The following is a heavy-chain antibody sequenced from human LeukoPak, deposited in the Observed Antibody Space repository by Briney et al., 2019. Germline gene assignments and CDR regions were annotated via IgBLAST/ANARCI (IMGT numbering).Heavy chain of an antibody. CDR3: ARLPVGDYGHYFDY. J-gene: IGHJ4*02. D-gene: IGHD4-17*01. Sequence: ASETLSLTCTVSGGSISSYYWSWIRQPPGKGLEWIGYIYYSGSTNYNPSLKSRVTISVDTSKNQFSLKLSSVTAADTAVYYCARLPVGDYGHYFDYWGQGTLVTVSS. V-gene: IGHV4-59*08. CDR1: GGSISSYY. CDR2: IYYSGST.